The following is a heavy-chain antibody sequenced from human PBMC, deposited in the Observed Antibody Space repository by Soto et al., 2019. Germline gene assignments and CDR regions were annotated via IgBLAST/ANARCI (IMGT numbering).Heavy chain of an antibody. D-gene: IGHD5-12*01. CDR2: ISSSGSTI. CDR3: ARHYGYNSWYFDY. Sequence: LRLSCAASGFTFSSYEMKWVRQAPGKGLEWVSYISSSGSTIYYADSVKGRFTISRDNAKNSLYLQMNSLRAEDTAVYYCARHYGYNSWYFDYWGQGTLVTVSS. CDR1: GFTFSSYE. J-gene: IGHJ4*02. V-gene: IGHV3-48*03.